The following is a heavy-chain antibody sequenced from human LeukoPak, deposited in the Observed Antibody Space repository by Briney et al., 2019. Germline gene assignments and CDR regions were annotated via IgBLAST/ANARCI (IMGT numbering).Heavy chain of an antibody. J-gene: IGHJ4*02. D-gene: IGHD4-17*01. CDR1: GFTFSSYA. CDR3: ARDFEVTTMTTSRFDY. Sequence: GRSLRLSCAASGFTFSSYAMHWVRQAPGKGLEWVAVISYDGSNKYYADSMKGRFTISRDNSKNTLYLQMNSLRAEDTAVYYCARDFEVTTMTTSRFDYWGRGTPVTVSS. V-gene: IGHV3-30*04. CDR2: ISYDGSNK.